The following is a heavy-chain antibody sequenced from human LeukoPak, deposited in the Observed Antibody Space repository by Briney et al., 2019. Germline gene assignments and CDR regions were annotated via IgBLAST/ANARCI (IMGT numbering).Heavy chain of an antibody. CDR2: ISGGGGST. CDR1: GFTFNNYA. D-gene: IGHD6-25*01. J-gene: IGHJ6*02. CDR3: AKDAGIAAADTLVWNHGMDV. Sequence: GGSLRLSCAASGFTFNNYAMTWVRQAPGKGLEWVSTISGGGGSTYYADSVKGRFTISRDNSKNTLYLQMNSLRAEDTAVYYCAKDAGIAAADTLVWNHGMDVWGQGTTVTVSS. V-gene: IGHV3-23*01.